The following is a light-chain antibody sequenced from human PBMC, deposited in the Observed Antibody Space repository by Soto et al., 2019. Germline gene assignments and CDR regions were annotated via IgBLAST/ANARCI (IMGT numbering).Light chain of an antibody. CDR3: PHYYNWPPWT. Sequence: LTQYQPTLSPSPGERATLSCRASQSVSNNYLAWYQQKPCQAPRRLIYGASTRATGIPASFSGSGSGTEFTLTISSLQSDDFAVYYFPHYYNWPPWTFGQGTKVDIK. CDR2: GAS. V-gene: IGKV3-15*01. CDR1: QSVSNN. J-gene: IGKJ1*01.